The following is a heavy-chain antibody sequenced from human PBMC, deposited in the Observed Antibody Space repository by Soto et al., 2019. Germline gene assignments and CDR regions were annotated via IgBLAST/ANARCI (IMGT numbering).Heavy chain of an antibody. J-gene: IGHJ4*02. CDR1: GFTFSSYP. D-gene: IGHD3-22*01. CDR2: ISGSGGST. CDR3: ATGGSGYYYFEY. Sequence: GGSVRLSCTDSGFTFSSYPLSWVRQAPGKGLEWVSAISGSGGSTYYADSLKGRFTISRDNSKNTLYLQMNSLRAEDTAVYYCATGGSGYYYFEYWGQGTLVTVSS. V-gene: IGHV3-23*01.